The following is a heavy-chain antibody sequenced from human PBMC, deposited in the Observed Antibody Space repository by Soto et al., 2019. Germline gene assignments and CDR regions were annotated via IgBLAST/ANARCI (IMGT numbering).Heavy chain of an antibody. Sequence: VKDSCKCSGGTFSSYAISWVRQAPGQGLEWMGGIIPIFGTANYAQKFHGRVTITADESTSTAYMELSSLRSEDTAVYYCARDPLARPPQTGYYYGMDVWGQGTTVTVSS. V-gene: IGHV1-69*01. CDR2: IIPIFGTA. D-gene: IGHD6-6*01. CDR1: GGTFSSYA. CDR3: ARDPLARPPQTGYYYGMDV. J-gene: IGHJ6*02.